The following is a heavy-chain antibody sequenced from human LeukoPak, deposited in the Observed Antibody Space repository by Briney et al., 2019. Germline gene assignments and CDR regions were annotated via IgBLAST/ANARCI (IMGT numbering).Heavy chain of an antibody. CDR2: IYTSGST. V-gene: IGHV4-4*07. CDR3: ARGTRYCTNGVCYHPPFDY. J-gene: IGHJ4*02. Sequence: PSETLSLNCTVSGGSISSYYWSWIRQPAGKGLEWIGRIYTSGSTNYNPSLKSRVTMSVDTSKNQFSLKLSSVTAADTAVYYCARGTRYCTNGVCYHPPFDYWGQGTLVTVSS. CDR1: GGSISSYY. D-gene: IGHD2-8*01.